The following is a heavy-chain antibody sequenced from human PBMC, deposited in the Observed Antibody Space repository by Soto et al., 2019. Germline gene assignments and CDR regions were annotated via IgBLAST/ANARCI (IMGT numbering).Heavy chain of an antibody. CDR1: GFSFKNYA. Sequence: QVQLVESGGGVVQPGSSLRLSCAASGFSFKNYAFHWVRQAPGKGLEWVALISHNDEPKIFYADSVQGRFTISRDNFKNTVYLQMNSLRDEDTAVYHCAGGVRAETDYNAFDYWGQGTQVTVSS. CDR3: AGGVRAETDYNAFDY. D-gene: IGHD3-10*01. CDR2: ISHNDEPKI. V-gene: IGHV3-30-3*01. J-gene: IGHJ4*01.